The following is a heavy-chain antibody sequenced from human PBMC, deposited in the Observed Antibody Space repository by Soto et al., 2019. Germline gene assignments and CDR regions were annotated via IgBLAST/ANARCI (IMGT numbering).Heavy chain of an antibody. D-gene: IGHD3-10*01. CDR1: GFIFSNFD. Sequence: GGSLRLSCGASGFIFSNFDMHWVRQTTEKGLEWVSGIGFAGDTNYSDSVKGRFTISRENAKNSLFLQMNSLRVGDTAVYYCVRGLPGGFDPWGQGTLVTVSS. V-gene: IGHV3-13*01. J-gene: IGHJ5*02. CDR3: VRGLPGGFDP. CDR2: IGFAGDT.